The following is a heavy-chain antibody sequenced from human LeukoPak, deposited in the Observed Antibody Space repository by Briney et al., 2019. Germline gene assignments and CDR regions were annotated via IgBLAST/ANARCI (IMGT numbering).Heavy chain of an antibody. D-gene: IGHD5-18*01. CDR2: IYYSGST. V-gene: IGHV4-39*01. J-gene: IGHJ4*02. CDR3: ARHNTGGYSYGYYFDY. CDR1: AGSISISSYY. Sequence: KPSHTLSLTRTLSAGSISISSYYWAWLRQPPGKGLEWIGSIYYSGSTYYYPSLKSRVTISVDTSKNQFSLKLSSVTAADTAVYYCARHNTGGYSYGYYFDYWGQGTLVTVSS.